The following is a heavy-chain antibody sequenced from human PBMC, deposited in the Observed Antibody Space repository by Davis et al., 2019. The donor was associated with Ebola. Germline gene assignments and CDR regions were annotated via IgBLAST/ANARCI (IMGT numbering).Heavy chain of an antibody. CDR1: GFTFSSYW. V-gene: IGHV3-21*01. Sequence: PGGSLRLSCAASGFTFSSYWMSWVRQAPGKGLEWVSSISSSSSYIYYADSVKGRFTISRDNSKNTLYLQMNSLRAEDTAVYYCARTRTWATNDAFDIWGQGTMVTVSS. CDR3: ARTRTWATNDAFDI. D-gene: IGHD5-24*01. J-gene: IGHJ3*02. CDR2: ISSSSSYI.